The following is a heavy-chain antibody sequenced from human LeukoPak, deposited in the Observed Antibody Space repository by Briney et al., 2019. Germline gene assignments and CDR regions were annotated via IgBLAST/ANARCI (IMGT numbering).Heavy chain of an antibody. CDR2: INHSGST. D-gene: IGHD6-13*01. Sequence: SETLSLTCAVYGGSFSGYYWSWIRQPPGKGLEWIGEINHSGSTNCNPSLKSRVTISVDTSKNQFSLKLSSVTAADTAVYYCARRRAEGGSNGHYNWFDPWGQGILVTVSS. CDR3: ARRRAEGGSNGHYNWFDP. CDR1: GGSFSGYY. V-gene: IGHV4-34*01. J-gene: IGHJ5*02.